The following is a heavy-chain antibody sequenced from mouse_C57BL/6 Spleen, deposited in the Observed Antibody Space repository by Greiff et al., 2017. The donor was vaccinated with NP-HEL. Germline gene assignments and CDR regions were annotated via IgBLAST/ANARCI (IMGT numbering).Heavy chain of an antibody. V-gene: IGHV5-17*01. CDR2: ISSGSSTI. J-gene: IGHJ2*01. CDR3: ARGGGDYFDY. CDR1: GFTFSDYG. Sequence: EVQLQESGGGLVKPGGSLKLSCAASGFTFSDYGMHWVRQAPEKGLEWVAYISSGSSTIYYADTVKGRFTISRDNAKNTLFLQMTSLRSEDTAMYYCARGGGDYFDYWGQGTTLTVSS.